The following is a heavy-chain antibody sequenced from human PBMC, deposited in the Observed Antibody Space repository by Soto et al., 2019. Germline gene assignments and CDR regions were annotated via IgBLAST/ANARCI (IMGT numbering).Heavy chain of an antibody. V-gene: IGHV5-51*01. CDR2: IAPGDSDT. D-gene: IGHD6-19*01. CDR3: ARRTRSGSGWIEY. CDR1: GYTFTNYW. J-gene: IGHJ4*02. Sequence: GESLKISCKGSGYTFTNYWIDWVRQMPGKGLEWMGIIAPGDSDTRYGPSFQGQVTISADKSISTAYLQWSSLKASDTAMYYCARRTRSGSGWIEYWAKGTLVT.